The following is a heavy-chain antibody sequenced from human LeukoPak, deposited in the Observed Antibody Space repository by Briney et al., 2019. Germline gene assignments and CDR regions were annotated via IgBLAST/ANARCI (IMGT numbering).Heavy chain of an antibody. Sequence: ASVKVSCKASGYTFTSYYMHWVRQAPGQGLEWMGIINPSGGSTSYAQKFQGRVTMTRDTSTSTVYMELSSLRSEDTAVYYCARPSEVYCGGDCYPYYYYGMDVWGQGTTVTVSS. J-gene: IGHJ6*02. CDR2: INPSGGST. CDR1: GYTFTSYY. CDR3: ARPSEVYCGGDCYPYYYYGMDV. V-gene: IGHV1-46*01. D-gene: IGHD2-21*02.